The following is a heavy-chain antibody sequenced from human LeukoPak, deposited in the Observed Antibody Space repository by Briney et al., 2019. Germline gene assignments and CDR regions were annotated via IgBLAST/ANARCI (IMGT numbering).Heavy chain of an antibody. J-gene: IGHJ4*02. V-gene: IGHV3-9*01. CDR2: ISWNSGSI. D-gene: IGHD3-10*01. Sequence: PGGSLRLSCAASGFTFDDYAMHWVRQAPGKGLERVSGISWNSGSIGYADSVKGRFTISRDNAKNSLYLQMNSLRAEDTALYYCAKLRFGELLPYYFDYWGQGTLVTVSS. CDR3: AKLRFGELLPYYFDY. CDR1: GFTFDDYA.